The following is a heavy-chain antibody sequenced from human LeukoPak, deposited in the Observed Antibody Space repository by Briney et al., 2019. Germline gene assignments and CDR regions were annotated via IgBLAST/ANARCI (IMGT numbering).Heavy chain of an antibody. V-gene: IGHV1-18*01. CDR2: ISAYNVNT. Sequence: ASVKVSCKASGYTFTSYGISWVRQAPGQGLEWMGWISAYNVNTNYAQKLQGRVTMTTDTSTSTAYMELRSLRSDDTAVYYCARVVIVATITGFDPWGQGTLVTVSS. J-gene: IGHJ5*02. CDR3: ARVVIVATITGFDP. CDR1: GYTFTSYG. D-gene: IGHD5-12*01.